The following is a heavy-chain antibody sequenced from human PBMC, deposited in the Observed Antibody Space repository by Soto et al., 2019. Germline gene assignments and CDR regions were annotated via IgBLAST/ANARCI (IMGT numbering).Heavy chain of an antibody. J-gene: IGHJ3*02. CDR2: HYYSGST. CDR1: GGSISSSSYY. CDR3: ARHPHDLDI. V-gene: IGHV4-39*01. Sequence: QLQLQESGPGLVKPSETLSLTCPVSGGSISSSSYYWAWIRQPPGKGLVWIGSHYYSGSTYYNPSLKSRVTMSVDTSKNPYSLQLSSGTAAETSVYYCARHPHDLDIWGQGTMVTVSS.